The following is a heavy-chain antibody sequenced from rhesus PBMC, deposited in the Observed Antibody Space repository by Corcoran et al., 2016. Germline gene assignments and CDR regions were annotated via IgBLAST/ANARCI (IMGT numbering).Heavy chain of an antibody. Sequence: QVQLQESGPGLVTPSETLSLTCAVSGSSISSNYWSWIRQPPGKGLEGIGYIYGSSRRPYYNPSLKSRVTISTDTSKNQFSLKLSSVTAADTAVYYCARVGNYFDYWGQGVLVTVSS. J-gene: IGHJ4*01. CDR1: GSSISSNY. D-gene: IGHD7-45*01. CDR3: ARVGNYFDY. V-gene: IGHV4-147*01. CDR2: IYGSSRRP.